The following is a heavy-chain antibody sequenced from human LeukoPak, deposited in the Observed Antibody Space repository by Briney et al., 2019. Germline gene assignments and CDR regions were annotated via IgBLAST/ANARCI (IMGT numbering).Heavy chain of an antibody. CDR1: GYTFTSYG. CDR2: ISAYNGNT. V-gene: IGHV1-18*01. Sequence: ASVKVSCKASGYTFTSYGISWVRQAPGQGLEWMGWISAYNGNTNYAQELQGRVTMTTDTSTSTAYMELRSLRSDDTAVYYCARVLTYYDSSGYYSGDAFDIWGQGTMVTVSS. D-gene: IGHD3-22*01. CDR3: ARVLTYYDSSGYYSGDAFDI. J-gene: IGHJ3*02.